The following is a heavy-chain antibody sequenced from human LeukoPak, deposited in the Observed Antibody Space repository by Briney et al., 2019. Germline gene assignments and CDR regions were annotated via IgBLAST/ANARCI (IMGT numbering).Heavy chain of an antibody. CDR2: ITTSDGNT. J-gene: IGHJ4*02. CDR3: AKDGGLWVSAHWGDS. CDR1: GFTFSSYT. Sequence: GGSLRLSCAASGFTFSSYTMSWVRQAPGEGLEWVSTITTSDGNTYYADSVKGRFTVSRDNSKNTLYLQMNSLRAEDTAVYYCAKDGGLWVSAHWGDSWGRGTLVTVSS. V-gene: IGHV3-23*01. D-gene: IGHD7-27*01.